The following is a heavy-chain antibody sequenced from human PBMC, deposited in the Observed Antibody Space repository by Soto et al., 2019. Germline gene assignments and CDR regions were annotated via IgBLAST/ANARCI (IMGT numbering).Heavy chain of an antibody. CDR3: TRVHLGAPTRYFDY. V-gene: IGHV3-72*01. J-gene: IGHJ4*02. D-gene: IGHD2-15*01. CDR2: VKNKANSYTT. CDR1: GFTFSDHY. Sequence: EVQLVESGGGLVQPGGSLRLSCAASGFTFSDHYMDWVRQAPGKWLEWVGRVKNKANSYTTEYAASVKGRCTISRHDSRDLLFLQMNSLKTDDTALYYCTRVHLGAPTRYFDYWGQGALVTVSS.